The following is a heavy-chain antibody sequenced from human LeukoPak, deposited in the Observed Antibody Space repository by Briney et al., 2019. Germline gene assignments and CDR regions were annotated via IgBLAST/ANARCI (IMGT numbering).Heavy chain of an antibody. J-gene: IGHJ3*02. V-gene: IGHV3-74*01. CDR3: VREDNAFNI. CDR2: ISGDETYT. CDR1: GFTFSSDF. Sequence: GGSLRLSCVASGFTFSSDFMHWIRQAPGEGLMYVSQISGDETYTNYADSVKGRFTISGDNAKNTLYLQMNSLRAEDTAVYYCVREDNAFNIWGQGTLVTVSS.